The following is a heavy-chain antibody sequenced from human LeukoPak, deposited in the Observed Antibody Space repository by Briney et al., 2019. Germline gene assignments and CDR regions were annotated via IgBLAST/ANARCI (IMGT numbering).Heavy chain of an antibody. CDR3: AKNFPGIAVAGTRFDYFDY. J-gene: IGHJ4*02. D-gene: IGHD6-19*01. Sequence: PGGSLRLSCAASGFIFSSYGMHWVRQASGKGLEWVAYIRYDGSRKFYADSVKGRFTISRDNSKNTLYLQMNSLRAEDTAVYYCAKNFPGIAVAGTRFDYFDYWGQGTLVTVSS. CDR1: GFIFSSYG. CDR2: IRYDGSRK. V-gene: IGHV3-30*02.